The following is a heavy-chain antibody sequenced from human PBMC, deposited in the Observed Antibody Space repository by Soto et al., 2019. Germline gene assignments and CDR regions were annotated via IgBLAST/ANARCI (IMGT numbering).Heavy chain of an antibody. Sequence: KPSETLSLTCAVYGGSFSGYYWSWIRQPPGKGLEWIGEINHSGSTNYNPSLKSRVTISVDTSKNQFSLKLSSVTAADTAVYYCARTLPLEYSSSWGQGTLVTVSS. CDR3: ARTLPLEYSSS. D-gene: IGHD6-6*01. CDR1: GGSFSGYY. J-gene: IGHJ4*02. CDR2: INHSGST. V-gene: IGHV4-34*01.